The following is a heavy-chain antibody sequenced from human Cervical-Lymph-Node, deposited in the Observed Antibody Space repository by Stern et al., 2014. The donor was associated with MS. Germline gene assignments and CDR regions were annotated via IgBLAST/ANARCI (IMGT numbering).Heavy chain of an antibody. J-gene: IGHJ4*02. CDR3: ARDRWYYDSSGLFDS. V-gene: IGHV3-30-3*01. CDR1: GFTFSTYA. D-gene: IGHD3-22*01. CDR2: ISYDGSNK. Sequence: VQLEESGGGVVQPERSLRLSCAASGFTFSTYAMHWVRQAPGKGLEWVAVISYDGSNKYYADSVKGRFTISRDNSKNTLYLQMNSLRAEDTAVYHCARDRWYYDSSGLFDSWGQGTLVTVSS.